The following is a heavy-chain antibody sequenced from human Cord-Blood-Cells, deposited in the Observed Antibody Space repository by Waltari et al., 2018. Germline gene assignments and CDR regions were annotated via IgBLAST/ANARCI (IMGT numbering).Heavy chain of an antibody. D-gene: IGHD5-12*01. J-gene: IGHJ4*02. V-gene: IGHV3-30*18. CDR3: AKDTYDSGYSGYDY. CDR1: GFTFSSYG. CDR2: ISYDGSNK. Sequence: QVQLVESGGGVVQPGRSLRLSCAASGFTFSSYGMHWVRQAPGKGLEWVAVISYDGSNKYYADSVKGRFTISRDNSKNTLYLQMNSLRAEDTAVYYCAKDTYDSGYSGYDYWGQGTLVTVSS.